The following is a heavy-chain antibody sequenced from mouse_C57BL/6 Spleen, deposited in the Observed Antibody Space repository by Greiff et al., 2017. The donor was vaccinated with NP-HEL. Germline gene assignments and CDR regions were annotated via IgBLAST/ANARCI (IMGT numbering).Heavy chain of an antibody. CDR2: IDPNSGGT. V-gene: IGHV1-72*01. J-gene: IGHJ4*01. CDR1: GYTFTSYW. Sequence: QSCKASGYTFTSYWMHWVKQRPGRGLEWIGRIDPNSGGTKYNEKFKSKATLTVDKPSSTAYMQLSSLTSEDSAVYYCARPLLPGSYAMDYWGQGTSVTVSS. CDR3: ARPLLPGSYAMDY. D-gene: IGHD2-10*01.